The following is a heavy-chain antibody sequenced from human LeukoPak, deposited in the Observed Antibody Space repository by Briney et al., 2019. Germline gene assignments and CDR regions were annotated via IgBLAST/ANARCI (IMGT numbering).Heavy chain of an antibody. Sequence: GGSLRLSCAASGFTFNNYAMSWVCQPPGQGLEWVSAISDSGGNTYYAGSVKGRFTISRDNSKSTLYLQMNSLRADDTAVYYCAKGNLGSFDYWGQGTLVTVSS. D-gene: IGHD3-10*01. CDR1: GFTFNNYA. V-gene: IGHV3-23*01. J-gene: IGHJ4*02. CDR3: AKGNLGSFDY. CDR2: ISDSGGNT.